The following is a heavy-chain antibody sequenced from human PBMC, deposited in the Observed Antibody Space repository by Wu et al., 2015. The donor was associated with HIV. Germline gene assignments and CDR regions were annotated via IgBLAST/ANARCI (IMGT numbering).Heavy chain of an antibody. Sequence: QVQLVQSGAEVKKPGASVKVSCKASGYTFTGYYMHWVRQAPGQGLEWMGWINPNSGGTNYAQKFQGRVTMTRDTSISTAYMELSRLRSDDTAVYYCATSPIRFGQLVRGSFDYVGPGNAWSPSP. J-gene: IGHJ4*02. D-gene: IGHD6-13*01. CDR2: INPNSGGT. V-gene: IGHV1-2*02. CDR3: ATSPIRFGQLVRGSFDY. CDR1: GYTFTGYY.